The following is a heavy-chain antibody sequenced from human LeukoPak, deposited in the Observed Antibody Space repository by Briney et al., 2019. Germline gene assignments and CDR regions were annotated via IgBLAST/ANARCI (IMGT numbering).Heavy chain of an antibody. Sequence: GASVKVSCKVSGYTLTELSMHWVRQAPGKGREWMGGFDPEDGETIYAQKFQGRVTMTEDTSTDTAYMELSSLRSEDTAVYYCARVAGGRYCSSTSCYMRGWFDPWGQGTLVTVSS. CDR2: FDPEDGET. CDR3: ARVAGGRYCSSTSCYMRGWFDP. CDR1: GYTLTELS. J-gene: IGHJ5*02. D-gene: IGHD2-2*02. V-gene: IGHV1-24*01.